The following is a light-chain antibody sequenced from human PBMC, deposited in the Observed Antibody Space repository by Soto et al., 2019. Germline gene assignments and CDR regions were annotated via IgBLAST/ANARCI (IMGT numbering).Light chain of an antibody. J-gene: IGLJ3*02. CDR1: STNIGSNT. CDR3: AAWDDSLNGSWV. V-gene: IGLV1-44*01. Sequence: QSVLTQPPSASGTPGQRVTLSCSGSSTNIGSNTVNWYQQHPGTAPKLLIYSNNQRPSGVPDRFSGSKSGTSASLAISGLQSEDEADYYCAAWDDSLNGSWVFGGGTKVTVL. CDR2: SNN.